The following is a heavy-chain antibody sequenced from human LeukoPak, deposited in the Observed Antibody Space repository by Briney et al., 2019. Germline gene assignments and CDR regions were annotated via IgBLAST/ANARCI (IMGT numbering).Heavy chain of an antibody. J-gene: IGHJ3*02. CDR3: ARDREQQLVRFYNAFDI. Sequence: SETLSLTCTVSGGSISSSSYYWGWIRQPPGKGLEWIGSIYYSGSTYYNPSLKSRVTISVDTSKNQFSLKLGSVTAADTAVYYCARDREQQLVRFYNAFDIWGQGTMVTVSS. D-gene: IGHD6-13*01. CDR1: GGSISSSSYY. CDR2: IYYSGST. V-gene: IGHV4-39*07.